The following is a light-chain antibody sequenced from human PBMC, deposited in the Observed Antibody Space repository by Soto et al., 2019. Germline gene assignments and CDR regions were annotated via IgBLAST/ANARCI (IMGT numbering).Light chain of an antibody. CDR3: QQYGSSSLT. J-gene: IGKJ4*01. V-gene: IGKV3-20*01. Sequence: EIVLTQSPGTLSLSPGERASLSCRASQSVSSSYLAWYQQKPGQAPRLLIYGASSRATGIPDRFSGGGSGTGFTLTISRLAPEDFAVYYCQQYGSSSLTFGGGTKVEI. CDR1: QSVSSSY. CDR2: GAS.